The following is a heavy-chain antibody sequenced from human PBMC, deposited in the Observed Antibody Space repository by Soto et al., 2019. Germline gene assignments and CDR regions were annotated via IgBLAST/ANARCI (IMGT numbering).Heavy chain of an antibody. CDR3: AEDRAAMVYYYYYYGMDV. J-gene: IGHJ6*02. Sequence: QVQLVESGGGVVQPGRSLRLSCAASGFTFSSYGMHWVRQAPGKGLEWVAVISYDGSNKYYADSVKGRFTISRDNSKNKLYLQMNSLRAEDTAVYYCAEDRAAMVYYYYYYGMDVWGQGTTVTVSS. V-gene: IGHV3-30*18. CDR2: ISYDGSNK. D-gene: IGHD5-18*01. CDR1: GFTFSSYG.